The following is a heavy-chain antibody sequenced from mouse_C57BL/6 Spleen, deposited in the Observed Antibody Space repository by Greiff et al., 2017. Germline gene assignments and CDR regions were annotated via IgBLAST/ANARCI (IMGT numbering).Heavy chain of an antibody. D-gene: IGHD1-1*01. CDR1: GYSFTGYY. Sequence: VQLQQSGPELVKPGASVKISCKASGYSFTGYYMNWVKQSPEKSLEWIGEINPSTGGTTYNQKFKAKATLTVDKSSSTAYMQLKRLTSEDSAVYYCARVVAPYYFDYWGQGTTLTVSS. J-gene: IGHJ2*01. V-gene: IGHV1-42*01. CDR3: ARVVAPYYFDY. CDR2: INPSTGGT.